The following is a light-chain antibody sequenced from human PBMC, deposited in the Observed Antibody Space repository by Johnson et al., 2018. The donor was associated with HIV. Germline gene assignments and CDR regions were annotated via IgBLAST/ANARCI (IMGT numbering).Light chain of an antibody. J-gene: IGLJ1*01. CDR3: GVWDNSLSASYV. V-gene: IGLV1-51*01. CDR1: SSNIGNNF. Sequence: QSVLTQPPSASGTPGQRVTISCSGSSSNIGNNFVSWYQQFPGTAPKLLIYDNNKRPSGIADRFSGSKSGTSAILDITGLQTGDEADYYCGVWDNSLSASYVFGTGTKVSVL. CDR2: DNN.